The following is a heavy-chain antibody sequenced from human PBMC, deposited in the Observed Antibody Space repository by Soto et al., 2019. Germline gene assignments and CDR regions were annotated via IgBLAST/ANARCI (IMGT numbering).Heavy chain of an antibody. J-gene: IGHJ4*02. CDR2: ISWNSGSI. CDR3: AKGEGSSGYYSLFDY. V-gene: IGHV3-9*01. Sequence: DVQLVESGGGLVQPGRSLRLSCAASGFTFEDNAMQWVRQAPGKGLEWVSGISWNSGSIGYADSVKGRFTISRDNAKNSLYLQMHSLRAEDTALYYCAKGEGSSGYYSLFDYWGQGTLVTVSS. D-gene: IGHD3-22*01. CDR1: GFTFEDNA.